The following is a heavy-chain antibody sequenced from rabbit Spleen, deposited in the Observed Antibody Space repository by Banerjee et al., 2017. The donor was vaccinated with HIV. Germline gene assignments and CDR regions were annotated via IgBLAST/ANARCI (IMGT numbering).Heavy chain of an antibody. CDR3: ARGSAAMTMVITGYYLNL. V-gene: IGHV1S40*01. D-gene: IGHD2-1*01. Sequence: QSLEESGGDLVKPGASLTLTCTASGFTLSSYWMCWVRQAPGKGLEWIGCIYTDGSGSTAYASWAKGRFTISKTSSTTVTLQMTSLTAADTATYFCARGSAAMTMVITGYYLNLWGQGTLVTVS. CDR2: IYTDGSGST. J-gene: IGHJ4*01. CDR1: GFTLSSYW.